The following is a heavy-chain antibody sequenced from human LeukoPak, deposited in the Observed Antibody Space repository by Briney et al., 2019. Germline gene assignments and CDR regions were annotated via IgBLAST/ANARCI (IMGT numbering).Heavy chain of an antibody. CDR1: GGSFSGYY. CDR3: ARGSYYYGSGTSPRYYYGMDV. CDR2: INHSGST. J-gene: IGHJ6*02. D-gene: IGHD3-10*01. V-gene: IGHV4-34*01. Sequence: PSETLSLTCAVYGGSFSGYYWSWIRQPLGKGLEWIGEINHSGSTNYNPSLKSRVTIPVDTSKNQFSLKLSSVTAADTAVYYCARGSYYYGSGTSPRYYYGMDVWGQGTTVTVSS.